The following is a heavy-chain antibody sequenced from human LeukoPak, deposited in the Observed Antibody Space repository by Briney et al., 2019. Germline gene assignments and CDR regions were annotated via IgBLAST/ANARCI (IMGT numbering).Heavy chain of an antibody. CDR3: AGERKGDSSGYYFDY. CDR1: GGSISSGSYY. J-gene: IGHJ4*02. V-gene: IGHV4-61*02. CDR2: IYTSGST. Sequence: SQTLSLTCTVSGGSISSGSYYWSWIRQPAGKGLEWIGRIYTSGSTNYNPSLNSRVTISVDTSKNQFSLKLSSVPAADTAVYYCAGERKGDSSGYYFDYWGQGTLVTVSS. D-gene: IGHD3-22*01.